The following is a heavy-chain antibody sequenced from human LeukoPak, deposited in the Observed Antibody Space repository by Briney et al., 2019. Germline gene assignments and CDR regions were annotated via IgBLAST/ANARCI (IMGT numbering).Heavy chain of an antibody. V-gene: IGHV3-23*01. Sequence: GRSLRLSCAASGFTFSSYAMSWVRQPPGKGLEWVSFIVGRGGNTYYADSVEGRFTLYRDNSKNTLYLQMNSLRAEDTDVYYCAKTHFLLGVIVPPFDYWGQGTLVTVSS. D-gene: IGHD3-16*02. J-gene: IGHJ4*02. CDR3: AKTHFLLGVIVPPFDY. CDR2: IVGRGGNT. CDR1: GFTFSSYA.